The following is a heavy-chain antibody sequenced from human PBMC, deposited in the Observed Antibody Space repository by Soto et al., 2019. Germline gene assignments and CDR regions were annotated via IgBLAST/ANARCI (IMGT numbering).Heavy chain of an antibody. CDR2: VRVSGGVT. CDR3: AKMRVRGEWPQEHWFDP. D-gene: IGHD3-10*01. V-gene: IGHV3-23*01. CDR1: GFTFITYA. Sequence: EVQLLESGGDLVQPGGSLRLSCAASGFTFITYAISWVRQAPGQGLEWVSTVRVSGGVTDYADSVKGRFTISRDNSKKTVEINMPSIRAADTSVCYCAKMRVRGEWPQEHWFDPWGQGTLVTVSS. J-gene: IGHJ5*02.